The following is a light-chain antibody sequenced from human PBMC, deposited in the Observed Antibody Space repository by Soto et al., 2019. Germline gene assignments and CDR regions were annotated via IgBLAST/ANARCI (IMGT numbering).Light chain of an antibody. CDR1: QSISGW. Sequence: DIQMTQSPSTLSASVGDTVTITCRASQSISGWLAWYQQKPGKTPQLLIFDGSTLETGVPSRFGGSGSGTDSTLTISSLQPDDFATYYCQQYNSYPWTFGQGTKVDIK. V-gene: IGKV1-5*01. J-gene: IGKJ1*01. CDR3: QQYNSYPWT. CDR2: DGS.